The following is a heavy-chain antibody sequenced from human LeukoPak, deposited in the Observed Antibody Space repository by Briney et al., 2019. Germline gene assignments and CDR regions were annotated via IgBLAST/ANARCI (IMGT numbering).Heavy chain of an antibody. CDR2: IYSGDNS. Sequence: GGSLRLSCAASGFTVSHNYMSWVRQPPGKGLEWVSVIYSGDNSYYADSVKGRFTISRDNSKNTLYLQMDSLRAEDTAVYYCARHSDSPNYPDTDSFDLWGQGTTVTVSS. CDR1: GFTVSHNY. J-gene: IGHJ3*01. V-gene: IGHV3-66*04. D-gene: IGHD3-22*01. CDR3: ARHSDSPNYPDTDSFDL.